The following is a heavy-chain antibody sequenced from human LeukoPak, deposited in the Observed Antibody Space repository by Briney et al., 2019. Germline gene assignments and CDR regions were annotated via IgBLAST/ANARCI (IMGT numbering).Heavy chain of an antibody. CDR2: ISYDGSNR. J-gene: IGHJ5*02. CDR1: GFTFSRYA. D-gene: IGHD3-3*01. V-gene: IGHV3-30-3*01. CDR3: ASLGRTIFGVVIDPLQRWFDP. Sequence: HPGGSLRLSCVGSGFTFSRYAFHWVRQAPGKGLEWVAVISYDGSNRYYADSVKGRFTVSRDNSKNTLYLQMDSLRYEDTAMYYCASLGRTIFGVVIDPLQRWFDPWGQGTLVTVFS.